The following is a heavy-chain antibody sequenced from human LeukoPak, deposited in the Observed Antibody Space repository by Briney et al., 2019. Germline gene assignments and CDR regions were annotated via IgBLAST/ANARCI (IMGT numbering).Heavy chain of an antibody. J-gene: IGHJ4*02. D-gene: IGHD5-18*01. CDR3: TTDLAWIQLYATDY. V-gene: IGHV3-7*03. CDR2: IKQDGSE. CDR1: GFTFSGYW. Sequence: PGGSLRLSCAASGFTFSGYWMSWVRQAPGKGPEWVANIKQDGSEIYVDSVKGRFTTSRDNAKNSLFLQMNSPKTEDTAVYYCTTDLAWIQLYATDYWGQGTLVTVSS.